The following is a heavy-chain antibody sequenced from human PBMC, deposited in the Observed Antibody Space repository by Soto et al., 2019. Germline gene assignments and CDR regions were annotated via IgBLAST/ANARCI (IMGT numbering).Heavy chain of an antibody. CDR2: LSGSGGST. V-gene: IGHV3-23*01. J-gene: IGHJ4*02. Sequence: EVQLLESGGGLVQPGGSLRLSCAASGFTFSNYGMSWVRQAPGKGLEWVSGLSGSGGSTYYADSVKGRFTISRDNSKNTLYLQMNSLRAEDTAVYYCAKDPNTMIVVVINYFDYWGQGTLVTVSS. CDR3: AKDPNTMIVVVINYFDY. D-gene: IGHD3-22*01. CDR1: GFTFSNYG.